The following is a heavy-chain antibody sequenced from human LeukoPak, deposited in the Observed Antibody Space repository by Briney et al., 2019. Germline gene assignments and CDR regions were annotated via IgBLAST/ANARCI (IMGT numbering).Heavy chain of an antibody. CDR3: ARDTYYSDSGIYYSDV. Sequence: GGSLRLSCAVSGFAVSSNYMSWVRQAPGKGLEWVSVIYIDGSTYYVDSVKGRFTVSRDTSKNTLYLEMNSLRAEDTAVYFCARDTYYSDSGIYYSDVWGKGTTVTISS. CDR2: IYIDGST. V-gene: IGHV3-66*01. CDR1: GFAVSSNY. D-gene: IGHD3-10*01. J-gene: IGHJ6*03.